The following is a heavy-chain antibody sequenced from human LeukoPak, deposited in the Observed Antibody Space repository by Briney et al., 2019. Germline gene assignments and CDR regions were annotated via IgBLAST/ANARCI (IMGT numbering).Heavy chain of an antibody. V-gene: IGHV5-51*01. D-gene: IGHD3-22*01. CDR3: AAKGYYDSSGYPYYFDY. Sequence: PGESLKISCKGSGYSFTSYWIGWVRQMPGKGLEWMGIIYPGDSDTRYSPSFQGQVTISADKSINTAYLQWSSLKASDTAMYYCAAKGYYDSSGYPYYFDYWGQGTLVTVSS. CDR1: GYSFTSYW. CDR2: IYPGDSDT. J-gene: IGHJ4*02.